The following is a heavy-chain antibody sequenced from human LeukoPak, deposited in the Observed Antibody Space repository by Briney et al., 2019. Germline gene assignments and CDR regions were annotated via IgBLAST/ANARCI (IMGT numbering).Heavy chain of an antibody. CDR3: AINRNYYDSSGYREVDY. Sequence: GGSLRLSCAASGFTVSSNYMSWVRQAPGKGLEWVSVIYSGGSTYYADSVKGRFTISRDNPKNTLYLQMNSLRAEDTAVYYCAINRNYYDSSGYREVDYWGQGTLVTVSS. CDR2: IYSGGST. CDR1: GFTVSSNY. D-gene: IGHD3-22*01. J-gene: IGHJ4*02. V-gene: IGHV3-53*01.